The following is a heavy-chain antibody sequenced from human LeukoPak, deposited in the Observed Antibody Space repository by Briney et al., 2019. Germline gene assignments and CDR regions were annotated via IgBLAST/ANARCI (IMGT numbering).Heavy chain of an antibody. D-gene: IGHD1-26*01. V-gene: IGHV3-30-3*01. CDR1: GFDFSDYS. Sequence: GTSRRLACAGSGFDFSDYSIHWVRQAPGEWREWVAFMSEDGSNEFHADSVKDRFTISRDNSKKTLYLQMNSLLSEDTAVYCCARGKGSGAYLIDYWGQGTLVTVSS. J-gene: IGHJ4*02. CDR2: MSEDGSNE. CDR3: ARGKGSGAYLIDY.